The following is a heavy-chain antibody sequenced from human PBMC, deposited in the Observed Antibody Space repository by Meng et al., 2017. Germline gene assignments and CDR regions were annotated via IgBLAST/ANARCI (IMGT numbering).Heavy chain of an antibody. D-gene: IGHD2-2*01. J-gene: IGHJ4*02. CDR1: GYIFTDYY. V-gene: IGHV1/OR15-1*01. CDR2: INPNSGGT. CDR3: ARAADSSDIVVVPAAMAGSLGDY. Sequence: ASVKVSCKASGYIFTDYYMHWVRQAPGQELGWMGRINPNSGGTNYAQKFQGRVTMTRDTSISTAYTELSSLRSEDTAVYYCARAADSSDIVVVPAAMAGSLGDYWGQGTLVTVSS.